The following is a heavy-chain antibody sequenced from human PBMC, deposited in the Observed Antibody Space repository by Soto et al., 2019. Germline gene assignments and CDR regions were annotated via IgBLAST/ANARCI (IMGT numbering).Heavy chain of an antibody. V-gene: IGHV3-21*01. D-gene: IGHD1-20*01. CDR1: GFTFSTYS. Sequence: GGSLRLSCVGSGFTFSTYSINWVRQAPGKGLEWVSSISSRSDIYYADSVKGRFTISRDNAKNSVSLQMNSLRAEDTAVYYCEREYNAWPLAYGLDVWGQGTTVTVSS. CDR3: EREYNAWPLAYGLDV. J-gene: IGHJ6*02. CDR2: ISSRSDI.